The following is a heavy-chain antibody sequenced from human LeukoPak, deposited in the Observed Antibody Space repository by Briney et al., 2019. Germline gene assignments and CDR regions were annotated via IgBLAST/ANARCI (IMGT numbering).Heavy chain of an antibody. J-gene: IGHJ4*02. V-gene: IGHV4-59*01. CDR2: IYYSGST. D-gene: IGHD6-13*01. Sequence: SETLSLTCTVSGGSISSYYWSWIRQPPGKGLEWIGYIYYSGSTYYNPSLKSRVTISVDTSKNQFSLKLSSVTAADTAVYYCARARYSSSWACDYWGQGTLVTVSS. CDR3: ARARYSSSWACDY. CDR1: GGSISSYY.